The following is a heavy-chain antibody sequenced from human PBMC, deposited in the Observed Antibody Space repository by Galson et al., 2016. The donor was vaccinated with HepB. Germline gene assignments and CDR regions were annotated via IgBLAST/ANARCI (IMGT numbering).Heavy chain of an antibody. V-gene: IGHV3-30*03. Sequence: SLRLSCAASGLTLSSYGMHWVRQAPGKGLEWVAVTAYDGSNKYYADSVKGRFTISRDKAKNTLYLQTNSLRAEDTAGDYCARASLHMVRGVSQWYFDLWGRGTLVTVSS. D-gene: IGHD3-10*01. J-gene: IGHJ2*01. CDR2: TAYDGSNK. CDR1: GLTLSSYG. CDR3: ARASLHMVRGVSQWYFDL.